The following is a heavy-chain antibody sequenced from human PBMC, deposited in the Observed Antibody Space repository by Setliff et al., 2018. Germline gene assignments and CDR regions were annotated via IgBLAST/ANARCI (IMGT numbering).Heavy chain of an antibody. CDR1: GGTFRSYG. Sequence: SVKVSCKASGGTFRSYGISWVRQAPGQGLEWMGGTIPMFGSANYAQKFQGRVTIITDEFTNTAYMELSSLRSDDTAVFYCAREVVVVKSAINYYYYMDVWGKGTTVTVSS. J-gene: IGHJ6*03. CDR2: TIPMFGSA. D-gene: IGHD2-2*01. CDR3: AREVVVVKSAINYYYYMDV. V-gene: IGHV1-69*05.